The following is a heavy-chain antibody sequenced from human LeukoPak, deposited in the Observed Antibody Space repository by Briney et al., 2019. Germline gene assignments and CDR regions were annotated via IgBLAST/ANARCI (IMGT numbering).Heavy chain of an antibody. D-gene: IGHD3-16*01. CDR1: GGSINNYY. CDR2: IYYTGST. J-gene: IGHJ4*02. Sequence: SETLSLTCTVSGGSINNYYWSWVRQPPGAGLEWLAYIYYTGSTNYNPSLKTRLTISVDTSKNQFSLRLNPVTAADTAVYYCARFSQYYDSPTHYLDYWGQGILVTVSS. V-gene: IGHV4-59*08. CDR3: ARFSQYYDSPTHYLDY.